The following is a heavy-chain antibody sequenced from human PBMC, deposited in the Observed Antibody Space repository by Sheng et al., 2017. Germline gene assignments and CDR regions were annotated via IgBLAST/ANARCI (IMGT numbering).Heavy chain of an antibody. V-gene: IGHV4-39*07. Sequence: QLQLQESGPGLVKPSETLSLTCTVSGGSISSSSYFWGWIRQPPGKGLEWIASIFYSGTTYYNPSLKSRVTISIDTSKNQFSLKLSSVTPXDTAVYYCAREPAGSYRWFGPWGQGTLVTVSS. J-gene: IGHJ5*02. CDR2: IFYSGTT. D-gene: IGHD3-16*02. CDR1: GGSISSSSYF. CDR3: AREPAGSYRWFGP.